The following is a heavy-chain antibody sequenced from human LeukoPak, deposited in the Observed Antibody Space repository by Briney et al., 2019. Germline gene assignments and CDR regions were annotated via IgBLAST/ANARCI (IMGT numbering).Heavy chain of an antibody. CDR2: IKQDGSNK. D-gene: IGHD3-3*01. CDR3: ARDVWTYYDSWSGYSDF. Sequence: GGSLRLSCATSGFIFSNYWMSWVRQAPGKGLEWVANIKQDGSNKYYVDSVKGRFTISRDNAKNSLYLQMNSLRAEDTAIYFCARDVWTYYDSWSGYSDFWGQGTLVTVSS. CDR1: GFIFSNYW. J-gene: IGHJ4*02. V-gene: IGHV3-7*05.